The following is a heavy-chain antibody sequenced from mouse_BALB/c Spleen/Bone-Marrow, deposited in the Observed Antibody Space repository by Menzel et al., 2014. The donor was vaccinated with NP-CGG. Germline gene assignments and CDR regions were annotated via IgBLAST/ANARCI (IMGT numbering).Heavy chain of an antibody. J-gene: IGHJ4*01. Sequence: EVQLQQSGAELVGQGALVKWSCKASGLNIXDYYMHWGKKRPDRALEGIGWIDPENGNTIYDPKFQGKASITADTSPNTAYLQLSSLTSEDTAVYYCARSYYYGSSLYAMDYWGQGTSVTVSS. CDR2: IDPENGNT. D-gene: IGHD1-1*01. CDR3: ARSYYYGSSLYAMDY. CDR1: GLNIXDYY. V-gene: IGHV14-1*02.